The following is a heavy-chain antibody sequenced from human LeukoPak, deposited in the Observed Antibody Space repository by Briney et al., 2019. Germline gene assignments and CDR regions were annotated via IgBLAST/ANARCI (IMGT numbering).Heavy chain of an antibody. D-gene: IGHD4-17*01. Sequence: GGFLRLSCAASGFIFNNYAMYWVRQAPGKGLEWVAAIWYDGSKKYYTDSVKGRFTISRDDSENTLYLQMNSLRAEDTAVYYCARDEGVMTTVSWGFGYWGQGTLVTVSS. J-gene: IGHJ4*02. V-gene: IGHV3-33*01. CDR3: ARDEGVMTTVSWGFGY. CDR1: GFIFNNYA. CDR2: IWYDGSKK.